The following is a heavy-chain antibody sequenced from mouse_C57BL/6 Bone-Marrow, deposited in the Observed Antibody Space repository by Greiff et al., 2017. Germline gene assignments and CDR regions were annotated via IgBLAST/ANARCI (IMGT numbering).Heavy chain of an antibody. CDR2: IYPGSGST. V-gene: IGHV1-55*01. D-gene: IGHD1-1*01. CDR1: GYTFTSYW. CDR3: ARIYYYGSRFDD. Sequence: QVQLQQSGAELVKPGASVKMSCKASGYTFTSYWITWVKQRPGQGLEWIGDIYPGSGSTNYNEKFKSKATLTVDTSSSTADMQLSSLTSEDSAVYYCARIYYYGSRFDDWGQGTTLTGSS. J-gene: IGHJ2*01.